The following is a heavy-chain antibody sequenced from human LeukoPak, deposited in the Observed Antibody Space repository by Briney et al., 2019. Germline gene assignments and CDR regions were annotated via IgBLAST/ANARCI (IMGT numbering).Heavy chain of an antibody. D-gene: IGHD5-12*01. CDR1: GFTFSSYA. J-gene: IGHJ4*02. CDR2: ISGSGGST. Sequence: GGSLRLSCAASGFTFSSYAMSWVRQAPGKGLEWVSAISGSGGSTYYADSVKGRFTISRDNAKNSLYLQMNSLRAEDTAVYYCARDGFSGYDYFDYWGQGTLVTVSS. V-gene: IGHV3-23*01. CDR3: ARDGFSGYDYFDY.